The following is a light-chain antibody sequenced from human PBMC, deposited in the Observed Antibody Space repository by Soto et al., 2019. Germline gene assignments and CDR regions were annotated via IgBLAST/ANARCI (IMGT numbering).Light chain of an antibody. J-gene: IGLJ1*01. V-gene: IGLV2-8*01. Sequence: QSVLTQPPSASGSPGQSVTVSCTGTSSDVGTYNYVSWYQQHPGKAPKLMIYEVNKRPAGVPDRFSGSKSGIMASLTVSGLQAEDEADYYCSSYAGNNNLYVFGTGTKVTAL. CDR3: SSYAGNNNLYV. CDR1: SSDVGTYNY. CDR2: EVN.